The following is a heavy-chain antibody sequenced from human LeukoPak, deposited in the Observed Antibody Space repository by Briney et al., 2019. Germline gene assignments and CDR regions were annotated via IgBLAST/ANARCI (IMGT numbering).Heavy chain of an antibody. V-gene: IGHV4-59*11. Sequence: TALETLSLTCTVSGGSLSGPYWSWIRQPPGKRLEWIGYVSYTGRTKYNPSLQSRVTISIDTSKSQFSLKLTSVTSADTAVYSCARLLDNDISGDPDTFDVWGQGTTVIVSS. D-gene: IGHD3-22*01. CDR1: GGSLSGPY. CDR2: VSYTGRT. J-gene: IGHJ3*01. CDR3: ARLLDNDISGDPDTFDV.